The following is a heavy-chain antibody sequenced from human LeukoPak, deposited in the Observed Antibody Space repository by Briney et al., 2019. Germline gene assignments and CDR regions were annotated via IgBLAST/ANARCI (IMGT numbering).Heavy chain of an antibody. CDR1: GFTFSSYA. J-gene: IGHJ4*02. Sequence: PGGSLRLSCAASGFTFSSYAMSSVRQAPGEGLEWVSAISGSGGSTYYADSVKGRFTISRDNSKNTLYLQMNSLRAEDTAVYYCAKDQLSGSCLPEYYFDYWGQGALVTVSS. CDR3: AKDQLSGSCLPEYYFDY. D-gene: IGHD1-26*01. V-gene: IGHV3-23*01. CDR2: ISGSGGST.